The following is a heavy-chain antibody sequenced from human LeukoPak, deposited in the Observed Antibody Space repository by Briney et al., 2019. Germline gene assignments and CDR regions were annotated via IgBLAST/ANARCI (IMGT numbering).Heavy chain of an antibody. CDR2: FDPEDGET. CDR3: ATINVLRYFDWPRVAFDI. D-gene: IGHD3-9*01. V-gene: IGHV1-24*01. Sequence: ASVKVSCKVSGYTLTELSMHWVRQAPGKGLEWMGGFDPEDGETIYAQKFQGRVTMTEDTSTDTAYMEPSSLRSEDTAVYYCATINVLRYFDWPRVAFDIWGQGTMVTVSS. J-gene: IGHJ3*02. CDR1: GYTLTELS.